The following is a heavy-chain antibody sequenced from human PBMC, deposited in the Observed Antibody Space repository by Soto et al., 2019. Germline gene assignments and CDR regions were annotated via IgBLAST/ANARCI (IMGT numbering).Heavy chain of an antibody. D-gene: IGHD3-16*01. CDR2: IYYSGIT. CDR1: GGSISSGGYY. CDR3: ARDLRLKWPAYLPTYGMDV. V-gene: IGHV4-31*03. Sequence: SETLSLTCTVSGGSISSGGYYWSWIRQHPGKGLEWIGYIYYSGITYYNPSLKSRVTISVDTSKNQFSLKLSSVTAEDTAVYYCARDLRLKWPAYLPTYGMDVWGQGTTVTVSS. J-gene: IGHJ6*02.